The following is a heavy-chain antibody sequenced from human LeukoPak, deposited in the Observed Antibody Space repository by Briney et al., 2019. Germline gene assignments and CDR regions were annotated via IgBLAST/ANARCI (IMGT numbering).Heavy chain of an antibody. D-gene: IGHD6-19*01. CDR1: GFTFSSYA. CDR3: ASFGRGGGWFDAFDI. CDR2: ISYDGTNK. J-gene: IGHJ3*02. Sequence: GGSLRLSCAASGFTFSSYAMHWVRQAPGKELEWVAVISYDGTNKYYADSVKGRFTISRDNSKNTLYLQMNSLRAEDTAVYYCASFGRGGGWFDAFDIWGQGTMVTVSS. V-gene: IGHV3-30*01.